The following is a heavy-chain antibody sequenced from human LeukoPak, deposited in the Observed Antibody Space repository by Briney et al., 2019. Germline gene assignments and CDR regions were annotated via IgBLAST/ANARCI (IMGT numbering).Heavy chain of an antibody. J-gene: IGHJ4*02. CDR2: VAFDGRT. V-gene: IGHV4-59*11. CDR3: ARLPDISGWPFDC. CDR1: GGPIGKHY. Sequence: SETLSLTCTVSGGPIGKHYWTWIRRPPGKGLEWIGDVAFDGRTVYNPSLRSRLTMSVDPSMGQFSLSLTSVTAADTAVYYCARLPDISGWPFDCWGQGTLVTVSS. D-gene: IGHD6-19*01.